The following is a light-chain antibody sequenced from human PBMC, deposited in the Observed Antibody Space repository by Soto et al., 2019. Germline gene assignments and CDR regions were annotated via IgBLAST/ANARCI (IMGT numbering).Light chain of an antibody. CDR2: AAS. Sequence: DIQMTQYPSSLSAAVGDSSTITCRASQGIRSDLGWYQQKPGKAPKRLIYAASSLQSGVPSRFSGSGSRKEFTLTISSLQPDDFATYYCQQYEKYWTFGQGTKVDIK. CDR1: QGIRSD. CDR3: QQYEKYWT. V-gene: IGKV1-17*01. J-gene: IGKJ1*01.